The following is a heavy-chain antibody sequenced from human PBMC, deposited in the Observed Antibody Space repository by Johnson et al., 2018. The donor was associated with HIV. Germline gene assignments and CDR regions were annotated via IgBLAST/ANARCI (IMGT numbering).Heavy chain of an antibody. CDR2: IKQEGSEK. CDR3: ARAASQQQLKVPFDI. J-gene: IGHJ3*02. V-gene: IGHV3-7*02. Sequence: VQLVESGGGLVQPGGSLRLSCAASGFTFSSYWMSWVRQAPGKGLEWVANIKQEGSEKYYVDSVKGRFTISRESAKNSLYVQMNRLRAGETAVYFCARAASQQQLKVPFDIWGQGTMVTVSS. CDR1: GFTFSSYW. D-gene: IGHD6-13*01.